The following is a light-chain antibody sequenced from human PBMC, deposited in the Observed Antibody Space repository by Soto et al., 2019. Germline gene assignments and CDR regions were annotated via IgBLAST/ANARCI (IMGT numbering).Light chain of an antibody. CDR3: QQYNNWPWT. CDR1: QSVNDT. J-gene: IGKJ1*01. Sequence: EIVLTQSPATLSLSPGERATLSCRASQSVNDTLAWYQQKPGQAPRLLIHAASNRATGFPARFSGSGSGTDFTLTISSLQSEDFAVYYCQQYNNWPWTFGQGTKVDIK. CDR2: AAS. V-gene: IGKV3-15*01.